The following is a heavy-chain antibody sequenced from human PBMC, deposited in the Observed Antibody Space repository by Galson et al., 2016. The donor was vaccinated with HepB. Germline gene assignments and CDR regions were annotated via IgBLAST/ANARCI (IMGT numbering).Heavy chain of an antibody. CDR1: GFTFSSYA. CDR2: ISGSDDST. CDR3: AKGAGQWLVRFDY. V-gene: IGHV3-23*01. D-gene: IGHD6-19*01. J-gene: IGHJ4*02. Sequence: SLRLSCAAPGFTFSSYAMSWVRQAPGKGLEWVSSISGSDDSTYYADSVKGRFTISRDNSKNTLYLQMNSLRAADTAVYYWAKGAGQWLVRFDYWGQGTLVTVSS.